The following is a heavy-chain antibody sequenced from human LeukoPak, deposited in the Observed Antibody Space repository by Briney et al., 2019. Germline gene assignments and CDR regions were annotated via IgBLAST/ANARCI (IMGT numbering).Heavy chain of an antibody. CDR1: GYTFTSYD. CDR2: MNPNSGNT. V-gene: IGHV1-8*01. CDR3: ARAHSGYDSPLDY. D-gene: IGHD5-12*01. J-gene: IGHJ4*02. Sequence: ASVKVSCKASGYTFTSYDINWVRQAPGQGLEWMGWMNPNSGNTGYAQKFQGRVTMTTNTSISTAYMELSSLRSEDTAVYYCARAHSGYDSPLDYWGQGTLVTVSS.